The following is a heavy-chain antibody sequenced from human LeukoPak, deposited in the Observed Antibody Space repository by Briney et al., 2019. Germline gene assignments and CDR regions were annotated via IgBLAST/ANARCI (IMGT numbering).Heavy chain of an antibody. Sequence: GGSLRLSCAASGFTFSNAWMSWVRQAPGKGLEWVGRIKSKTDGGTTDYAAPVKGRFTISRDDSKNTLYLQMNSLKTEDTAVYYCTTSAGTTVTTRYFDYWGQGTLVTASS. V-gene: IGHV3-15*01. CDR3: TTSAGTTVTTRYFDY. J-gene: IGHJ4*02. D-gene: IGHD4-17*01. CDR1: GFTFSNAW. CDR2: IKSKTDGGTT.